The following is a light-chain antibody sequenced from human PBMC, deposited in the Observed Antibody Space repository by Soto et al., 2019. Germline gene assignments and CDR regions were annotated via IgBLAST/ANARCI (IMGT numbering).Light chain of an antibody. J-gene: IGKJ3*01. V-gene: IGKV4-1*01. CDR2: WAS. Sequence: VMKQFRALLAVSQGEKATINCKSSQRFLSSSNNKNYLAWYQQKPGQPPKLLIYWASTRESGVPDRFSGSGSGTDFTLTICSLHAEDGAVYYSQLYYCTPPSFGPGTKVDI. CDR1: QRFLSSSNNKNY. CDR3: QLYYCTPPS.